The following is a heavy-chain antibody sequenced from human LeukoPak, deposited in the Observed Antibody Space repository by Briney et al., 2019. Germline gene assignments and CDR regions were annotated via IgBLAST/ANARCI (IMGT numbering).Heavy chain of an antibody. CDR2: IYYSGST. D-gene: IGHD4-17*01. J-gene: IGHJ4*02. Sequence: SETLSLTCTVSGGSISSYYWSWIRQPPGKGLEWIGYIYYSGSTNYNPSLKSRVTISVDTSKNQFSLKLSSVTAADTAVYYCARESRYGDLDYWGQGTLVTVSS. V-gene: IGHV4-59*01. CDR3: ARESRYGDLDY. CDR1: GGSISSYY.